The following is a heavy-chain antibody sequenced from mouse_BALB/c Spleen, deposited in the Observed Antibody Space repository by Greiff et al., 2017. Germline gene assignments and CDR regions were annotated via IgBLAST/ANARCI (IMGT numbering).Heavy chain of an antibody. Sequence: LQQPGSELVRPGASVKLSCKASGYTFTSYWMHWVKQRPGQGLEWIGNIYPGSGSTNYDEKFKSKATLTVDTSSSTAYMQLSSLTSEDSAVYYCTKTNWDAMDYWGQGTSVTVSS. CDR3: TKTNWDAMDY. CDR1: GYTFTSYW. D-gene: IGHD4-1*02. V-gene: IGHV1S22*01. CDR2: IYPGSGST. J-gene: IGHJ4*01.